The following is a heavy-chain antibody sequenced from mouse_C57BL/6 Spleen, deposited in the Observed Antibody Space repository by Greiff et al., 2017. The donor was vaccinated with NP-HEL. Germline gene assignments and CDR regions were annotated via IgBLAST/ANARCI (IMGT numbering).Heavy chain of an antibody. Sequence: QVQLKQPGAELVRPGSSVKLSCKASGYTFTSYWMDWVKQRPGQGLEWIGNIYPSDSETHYNQKFKDKATLTVDKSSSTAYMQLSSLTSEDSAVYYCAREGLRPSFDYWGQGTTLTVSS. J-gene: IGHJ2*01. V-gene: IGHV1-61*01. CDR1: GYTFTSYW. D-gene: IGHD1-2*01. CDR2: IYPSDSET. CDR3: AREGLRPSFDY.